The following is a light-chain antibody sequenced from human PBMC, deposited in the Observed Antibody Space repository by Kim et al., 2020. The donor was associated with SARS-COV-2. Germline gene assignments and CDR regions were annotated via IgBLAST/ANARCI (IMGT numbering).Light chain of an antibody. CDR2: EVS. Sequence: QSALTQPPSASGSPGQSVTISCTGTSSDVGGYNYVSWYQQHPGQAPKLMIYEVSKRPSGVPDRFSGSKSGNTASLTVSGLQAEEEADYYCSSYAGSKNVFGTGTKVTVL. CDR3: SSYAGSKNV. CDR1: SSDVGGYNY. J-gene: IGLJ1*01. V-gene: IGLV2-8*01.